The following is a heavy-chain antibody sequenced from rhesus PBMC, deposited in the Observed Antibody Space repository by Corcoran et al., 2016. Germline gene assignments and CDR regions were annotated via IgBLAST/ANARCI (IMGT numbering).Heavy chain of an antibody. J-gene: IGHJ1*01. CDR3: ARSGYCSGIYCYAYFEF. Sequence: QVQLQESGPGLVKPSETLSLTCAVSGGSVSSSNWWSWIRQPPGKGLEWIGYISGSSGSTNYNPSLKSRVTSSTDTSKNQFSLKLSSVTAADTAVYYCARSGYCSGIYCYAYFEFWGQGALVTVSS. CDR1: GGSVSSSNW. V-gene: IGHV4-65*01. CDR2: ISGSSGST. D-gene: IGHD2-27*01.